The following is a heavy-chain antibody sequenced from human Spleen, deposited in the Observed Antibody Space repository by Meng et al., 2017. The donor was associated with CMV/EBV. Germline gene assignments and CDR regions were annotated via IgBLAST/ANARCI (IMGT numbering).Heavy chain of an antibody. D-gene: IGHD2-2*01. CDR3: AKEGYCSSASCSEYFRH. CDR1: FIFSNYV. V-gene: IGHV3-23*01. J-gene: IGHJ1*01. Sequence: FIFSNYVVSWVRQGPGEGLEWVSAISGNGDITYYADSVKGRFSISRDNSKNTLYLQMNSLRAEDTAVYYCAKEGYCSSASCSEYFRHWGQGTLVTVSS. CDR2: ISGNGDIT.